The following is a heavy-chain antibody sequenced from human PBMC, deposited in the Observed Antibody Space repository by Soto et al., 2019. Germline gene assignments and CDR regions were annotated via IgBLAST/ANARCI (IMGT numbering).Heavy chain of an antibody. CDR2: ITDSGSGT. J-gene: IGHJ3*02. D-gene: IGHD3-10*01. Sequence: EVQLLESGGDSVQPGGSLRLSCAASGLIFRDYAMNWVRQAPGKGLEWVSVITDSGSGTYYADSVKGRFTISRDNSKNTLYLQMNSLGADDTAIYYCAKADYAGSYDDAFDIWGRGTMVTVS. CDR1: GLIFRDYA. CDR3: AKADYAGSYDDAFDI. V-gene: IGHV3-23*01.